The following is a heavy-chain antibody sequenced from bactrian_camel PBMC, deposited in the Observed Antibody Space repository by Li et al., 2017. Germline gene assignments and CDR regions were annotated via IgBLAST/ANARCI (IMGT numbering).Heavy chain of an antibody. CDR3: AALFFRTPGSCFSQISRNGY. J-gene: IGHJ6*01. D-gene: IGHD6*01. V-gene: IGHV3S1*01. Sequence: QVQLVESGGGSAQTGGSLTLSCVASGLTASGYCVGWFRRPGKEREGVAVMNTGSEATYYSDSVKGRFTISQDNAKNTLYLQMDSLKPEDTAMYYCAALFFRTPGSCFSQISRNGYRGRGTQVTVS. CDR1: GLTASGYC. CDR2: MNTGSEAT.